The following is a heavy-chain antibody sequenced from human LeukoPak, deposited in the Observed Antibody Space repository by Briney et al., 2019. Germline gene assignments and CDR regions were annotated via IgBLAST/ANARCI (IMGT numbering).Heavy chain of an antibody. D-gene: IGHD2-2*01. CDR1: GGTFSSYA. V-gene: IGHV1-69*04. CDR2: IIPIFGIA. CDR3: AKGYCSSTSCYADGMDV. J-gene: IGHJ6*02. Sequence: SVKVSCKASGGTFSSYAISWVRQAPGQGLEWMGRIIPIFGIANYAQKFQGRVTITADKSTSTAYMELSSLRSEDTAVYYCAKGYCSSTSCYADGMDVWGQGTAVTVSS.